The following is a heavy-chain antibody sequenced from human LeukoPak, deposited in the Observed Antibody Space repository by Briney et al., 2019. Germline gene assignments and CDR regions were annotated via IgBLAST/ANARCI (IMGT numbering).Heavy chain of an antibody. CDR2: ISYDGSNK. CDR3: AKLDADYYGSGIYLAGGLDAFDI. J-gene: IGHJ3*02. Sequence: GGSLRLSCAASGFTFSSYGMHWVRQAPGKGLEWVAVISYDGSNKYYADSVKGRFTISRDNSKNTLYLQMNSLRAEDTAVYYCAKLDADYYGSGIYLAGGLDAFDIWGQGTMVTVSS. D-gene: IGHD3-10*01. CDR1: GFTFSSYG. V-gene: IGHV3-30*18.